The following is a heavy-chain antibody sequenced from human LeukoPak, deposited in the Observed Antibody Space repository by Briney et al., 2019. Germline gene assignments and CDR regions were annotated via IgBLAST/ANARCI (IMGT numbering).Heavy chain of an antibody. Sequence: PSETLSLTCAVSGGSISSSNWWSWVRQAPGKGLEWVSSISGTSGNTYYADSVKGRFTISRDNSKNTLYLQMNSLRAEDTAVYYCARDMSSSSWEGPFDYWGQGTLVTVSS. D-gene: IGHD6-13*01. CDR2: ISGTSGNT. V-gene: IGHV3-23*01. CDR1: GGSISSSN. CDR3: ARDMSSSSWEGPFDY. J-gene: IGHJ4*02.